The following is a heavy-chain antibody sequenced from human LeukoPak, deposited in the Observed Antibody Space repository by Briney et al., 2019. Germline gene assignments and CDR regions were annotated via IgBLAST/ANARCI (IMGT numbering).Heavy chain of an antibody. CDR2: ISSSSSYI. D-gene: IGHD6-19*01. CDR3: ARVHSSGWYYAFDI. CDR1: GFTFSSYS. J-gene: IGHJ3*02. V-gene: IGHV3-21*01. Sequence: PGGSLRLSCAASGFTFSSYSMNWVRQAPGKVLEWVSSISSSSSYIYYADSVKGRFTISRDNAKNSLYLQMNSLRAEDTAVYYCARVHSSGWYYAFDIWGQGTMVTVSS.